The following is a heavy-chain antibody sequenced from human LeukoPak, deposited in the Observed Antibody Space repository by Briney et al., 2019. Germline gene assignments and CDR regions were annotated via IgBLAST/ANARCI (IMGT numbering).Heavy chain of an antibody. CDR1: GFTFSSYV. D-gene: IGHD3-9*01. CDR2: ISGSGGGT. J-gene: IGHJ4*02. CDR3: AKDLTSSLGF. Sequence: PGGSLRLSCAASGFTFSSYVMSWVRQVPGKGLEWVSAISGSGGGTYYADSVKGRFTISRDKSKNTLYLQMNSLREEDTAVYFCAKDLTSSLGFLGQGNLVPGSP. V-gene: IGHV3-23*01.